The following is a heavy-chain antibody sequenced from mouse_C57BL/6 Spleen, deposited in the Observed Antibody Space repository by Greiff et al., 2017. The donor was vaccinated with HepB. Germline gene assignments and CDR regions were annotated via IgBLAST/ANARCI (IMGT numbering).Heavy chain of an antibody. CDR2: INPSSGYT. V-gene: IGHV1-4*01. CDR3: ARGNYGNSFDY. D-gene: IGHD2-1*01. J-gene: IGHJ2*01. CDR1: GYTFTSYT. Sequence: VQLQQSGAELARPGASVKMSCEASGYTFTSYTMHWVKQRPGQGLEWIGYINPSSGYTKYNQKFKDKATLTADKSSSTAYMQLSSLTSEDSAVYYCARGNYGNSFDYWGQGTTLTVSS.